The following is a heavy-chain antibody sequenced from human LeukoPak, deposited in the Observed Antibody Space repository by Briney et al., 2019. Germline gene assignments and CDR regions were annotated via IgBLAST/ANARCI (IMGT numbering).Heavy chain of an antibody. J-gene: IGHJ4*02. CDR3: AKDRAAAGKGAFDY. CDR2: IKQDGSEK. V-gene: IGHV3-7*01. CDR1: GFTFSSYW. Sequence: PGGSLRLSCAASGFTFSSYWMSWVRQAPGKGLEWVANIKQDGSEKYYVDSVKGRFTISRDNAKNSLYLQMNSLRAEDTAVYYCAKDRAAAGKGAFDYWGQGTLVTVSS. D-gene: IGHD6-13*01.